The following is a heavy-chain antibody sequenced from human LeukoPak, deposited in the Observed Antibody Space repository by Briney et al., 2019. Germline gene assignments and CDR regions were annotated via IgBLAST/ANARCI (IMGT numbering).Heavy chain of an antibody. V-gene: IGHV3-20*04. CDR2: INWNGGST. J-gene: IGHJ6*03. CDR3: ARISLTTGSYYYYYMDV. D-gene: IGHD4-17*01. CDR1: GFSFDDYG. Sequence: GGSLRLSCAASGFSFDDYGMSWVRQAPGKGLEWVSGINWNGGSTGYADSVKGRFTISRDNAKNSLYLQMNSLRAEDTALYYCARISLTTGSYYYYYMDVWGKGTTVTVSS.